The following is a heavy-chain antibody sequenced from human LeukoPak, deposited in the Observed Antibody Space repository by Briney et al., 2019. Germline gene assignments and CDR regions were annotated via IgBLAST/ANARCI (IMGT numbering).Heavy chain of an antibody. CDR3: AREGFGDILTGYYRGIIDY. J-gene: IGHJ4*02. V-gene: IGHV4-61*02. D-gene: IGHD3-9*01. Sequence: PSETLSLTCTVSGGSISSGSYYWSWIRQPAGKGLEWIGRIYTSGSTNYNPSLKSRVTISVDTSKNQFSLKLSSVTAADTAVYYCAREGFGDILTGYYRGIIDYWGQGTLVTVSS. CDR2: IYTSGST. CDR1: GGSISSGSYY.